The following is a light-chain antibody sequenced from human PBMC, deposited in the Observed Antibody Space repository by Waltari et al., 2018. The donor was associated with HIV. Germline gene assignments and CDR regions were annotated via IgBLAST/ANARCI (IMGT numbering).Light chain of an antibody. J-gene: IGLJ7*01. V-gene: IGLV3-25*03. CDR3: QSADSSGTYAV. CDR1: VFPKQY. Sequence: SYELTPPPSVSVSPGQTARITCSGDVFPKQYASWYQQKQGQAPVVVISKDSERPSGIPERFSGSSSGTTVTLTISGVQAEDEADYYCQSADSSGTYAVFGGGTQLTVL. CDR2: KDS.